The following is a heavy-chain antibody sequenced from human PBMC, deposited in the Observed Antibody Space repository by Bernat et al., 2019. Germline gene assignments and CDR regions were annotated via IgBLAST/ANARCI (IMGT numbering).Heavy chain of an antibody. CDR1: GFTFSSYA. D-gene: IGHD4-17*01. V-gene: IGHV3-30*01. CDR3: AREPSTVTTVYFQH. CDR2: ISYDGSNK. Sequence: VQLLESGGGLVQPGGSLRLSCAASGFTFSSYAMHWVRQAPGKGLEWVAVISYDGSNKYYADSVKGRFTISRDNSKNTLYLQMNSLRAEDTAVYYCAREPSTVTTVYFQHWGQGTLVTVSS. J-gene: IGHJ1*01.